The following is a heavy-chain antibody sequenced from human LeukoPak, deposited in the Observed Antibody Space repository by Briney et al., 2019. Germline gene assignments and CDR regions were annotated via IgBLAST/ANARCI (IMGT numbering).Heavy chain of an antibody. CDR1: GFTFSSYA. J-gene: IGHJ4*02. Sequence: GGSLRLSCAASGFTFSSYAMHWVRQAPGKGLEYVSAISSNGGSTYYANSVKGRFTISRDNSKNTLYLQMGSLRAEDMAVYYCARVGRVATIDYWGQGTLVTVSS. CDR3: ARVGRVATIDY. D-gene: IGHD5-12*01. CDR2: ISSNGGST. V-gene: IGHV3-64*01.